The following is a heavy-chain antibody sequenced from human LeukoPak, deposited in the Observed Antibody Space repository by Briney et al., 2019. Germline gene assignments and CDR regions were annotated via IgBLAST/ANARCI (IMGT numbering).Heavy chain of an antibody. V-gene: IGHV3-23*01. Sequence: GGSLRLSCAASGFTFSSYVMSWVRQAPGKGLEWVSGISGSGGSTKYADSVKGRFTIPRDNSKNTLYLQMNSLRAEDTAVYYCARAHPSSGWYAFFDYWGQGTLVTVSS. CDR3: ARAHPSSGWYAFFDY. CDR1: GFTFSSYV. D-gene: IGHD6-19*01. CDR2: ISGSGGST. J-gene: IGHJ4*02.